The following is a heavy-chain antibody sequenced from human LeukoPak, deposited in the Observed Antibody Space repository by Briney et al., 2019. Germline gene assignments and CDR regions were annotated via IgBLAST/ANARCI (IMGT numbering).Heavy chain of an antibody. CDR3: ARAGMGALDI. Sequence: GGSLRLSCAASGFIFDDYGMNWVRQAPGKGLEWVSGINWNGGSTGYADSVKGRFVISRDNAKKSLYLQMNSLRAEDTALYQCARAGMGALDIWGQGTMVTVSS. CDR1: GFIFDDYG. V-gene: IGHV3-20*01. J-gene: IGHJ3*02. CDR2: INWNGGST. D-gene: IGHD3-16*01.